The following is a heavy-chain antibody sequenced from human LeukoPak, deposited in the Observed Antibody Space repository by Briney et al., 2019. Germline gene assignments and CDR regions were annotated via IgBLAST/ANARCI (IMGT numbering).Heavy chain of an antibody. CDR1: GYSISSGYY. CDR3: ARHYGPGSGSSIKFDY. CDR2: IYHSGST. D-gene: IGHD3-10*01. J-gene: IGHJ4*02. V-gene: IGHV4-38-2*01. Sequence: SETLSLTCAVSGYSISSGYYWGWIRQPPGKGLEWIGSIYHSGSTYYNPSLKSRVTISVDTSKNQFSLKLSSVTAADTAVYYCARHYGPGSGSSIKFDYWGQGTLVTVSS.